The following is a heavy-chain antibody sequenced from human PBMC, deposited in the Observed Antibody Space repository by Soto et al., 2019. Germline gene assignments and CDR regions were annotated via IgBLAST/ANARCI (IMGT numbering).Heavy chain of an antibody. D-gene: IGHD5-12*01. V-gene: IGHV4-59*12. J-gene: IGHJ3*02. CDR1: GGSISSYY. CDR2: IYYSGST. Sequence: PSETLSLTCTVSGGSISSYYWSWIRQPPGKGPEWIGYIYYSGSTNYNPSLKSRVTISVDTSKNQLSLKLSSVTAADTAVYYCAGASTWHPGAFDIWGQGTTVTVSS. CDR3: AGASTWHPGAFDI.